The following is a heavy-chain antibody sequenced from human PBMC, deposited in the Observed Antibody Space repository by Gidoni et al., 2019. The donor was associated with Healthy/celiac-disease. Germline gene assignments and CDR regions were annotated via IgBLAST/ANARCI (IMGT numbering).Heavy chain of an antibody. Sequence: EVQLVESGGGLVQPGVSLRPSCAASGCTFRSYDRPWVRQATGKGLEWVSAIGTAGDTYYPGSVKGRFTISRENAKNSLYLQMNSLRAGDTAVYYCARVNVYCSSTSCYAGAFDIWGQGTMVTVSS. CDR1: GCTFRSYD. CDR2: IGTAGDT. V-gene: IGHV3-13*04. CDR3: ARVNVYCSSTSCYAGAFDI. D-gene: IGHD2-2*01. J-gene: IGHJ3*02.